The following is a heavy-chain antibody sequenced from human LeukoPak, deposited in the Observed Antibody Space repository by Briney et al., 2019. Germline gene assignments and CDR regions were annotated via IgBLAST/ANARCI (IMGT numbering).Heavy chain of an antibody. V-gene: IGHV3-21*01. Sequence: GGSRRLYCAASGFTFSSYSMNWVRQAPGKGLEWVSSISSSSSYIYYADSVKGRFTISRDNAKNSLYLQMNSLRAEDTAVYYCARDSYGGNSRQLDYWGQGTLVTVSS. D-gene: IGHD4-23*01. J-gene: IGHJ4*02. CDR2: ISSSSSYI. CDR1: GFTFSSYS. CDR3: ARDSYGGNSRQLDY.